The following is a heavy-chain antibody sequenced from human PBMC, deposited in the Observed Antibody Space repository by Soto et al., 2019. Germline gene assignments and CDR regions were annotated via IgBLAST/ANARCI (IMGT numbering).Heavy chain of an antibody. CDR2: IYYSGST. Sequence: SETLSLTCTVSGGSISSYYWSWIRQPPGKGLEWIGYIYYSGSTNYNPSLKSRVTISVDTSKNQFSLKLSSVTAADTAVYYCVRGDKGGFDLWGQGTTVTVSS. D-gene: IGHD2-21*02. J-gene: IGHJ3*01. CDR1: GGSISSYY. CDR3: VRGDKGGFDL. V-gene: IGHV4-59*08.